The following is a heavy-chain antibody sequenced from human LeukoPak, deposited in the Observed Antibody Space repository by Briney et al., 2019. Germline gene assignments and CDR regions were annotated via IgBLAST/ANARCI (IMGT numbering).Heavy chain of an antibody. Sequence: GGTLRLSCAASGFTFSNYGLSWVRQAPGKGLEWVSAISGSGGSTTYAGSVKGRFTISRDNSKNTLYLQMNSLRAEDTAVYYCAKKGTYYFDSGFDYWGQGTLVTVSS. CDR1: GFTFSNYG. J-gene: IGHJ4*02. V-gene: IGHV3-23*01. CDR3: AKKGTYYFDSGFDY. D-gene: IGHD3-22*01. CDR2: ISGSGGST.